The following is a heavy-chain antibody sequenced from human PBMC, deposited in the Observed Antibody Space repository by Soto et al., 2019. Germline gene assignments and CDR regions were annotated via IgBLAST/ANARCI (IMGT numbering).Heavy chain of an antibody. J-gene: IGHJ4*02. CDR2: IIPIFGTA. Sequence: SVKVSFKASGGTFSSYAISWVRQAPGQGLEWMGGIIPIFGTANYAQKFQGRVTITADESTSTAYMELSSLRSEDTAVYYCARAAGGYYDSSGYVDYWGQGTLVTVSS. CDR3: ARAAGGYYDSSGYVDY. V-gene: IGHV1-69*13. CDR1: GGTFSSYA. D-gene: IGHD3-22*01.